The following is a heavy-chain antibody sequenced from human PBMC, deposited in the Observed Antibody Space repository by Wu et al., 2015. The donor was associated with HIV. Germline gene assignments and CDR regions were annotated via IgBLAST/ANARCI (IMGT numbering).Heavy chain of an antibody. CDR1: GYIFTTYY. CDR2: INPSGSST. D-gene: IGHD5-24*01. V-gene: IGHV1-46*01. CDR3: ATRWRTWNTIXSSLDY. J-gene: IGHJ4*02. Sequence: QVQLVQSGAEVKKPGASVRVSCKASGYIFTTYYMHWVRQAPGQGLEWMAIINPSGSSTTYTQKFQGRVTMTSDTSTSTVYMKLSGLRSEDTAYLYCATRWRTWNTIXSSLDYVGPGNAGHCLL.